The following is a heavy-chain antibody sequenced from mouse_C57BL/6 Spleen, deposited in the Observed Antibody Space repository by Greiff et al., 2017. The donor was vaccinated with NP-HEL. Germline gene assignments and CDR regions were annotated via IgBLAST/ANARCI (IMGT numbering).Heavy chain of an antibody. J-gene: IGHJ2*01. V-gene: IGHV1-76*01. CDR1: GYTFTDYY. D-gene: IGHD2-3*01. CDR2: IYPGSGNT. Sequence: QVQLQQSGAELVRPGASVKLSCKASGYTFTDYYINWVKQRPGQGLEWIARIYPGSGNTYYNEKFKGKATLTAEKSSSTAYMQLSSLTSEDSAVYFCARGGDGYYGYWGQGTTLTVSS. CDR3: ARGGDGYYGY.